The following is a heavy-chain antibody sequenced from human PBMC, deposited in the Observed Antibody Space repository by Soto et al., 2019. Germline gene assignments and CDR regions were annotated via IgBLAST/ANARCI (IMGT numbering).Heavy chain of an antibody. CDR2: ISYDGSNK. CDR3: AKAPGQLVSYNWFDP. V-gene: IGHV3-30*18. J-gene: IGHJ5*02. Sequence: GGSLRLSCAASGFTFSSYGMHWVRQAPGKGLEWVAVISYDGSNKYYAGSVKGRFTISRDNSKNTLYLQMNSLRAEDTAVYYCAKAPGQLVSYNWFDPWGQGTLVTVSS. CDR1: GFTFSSYG. D-gene: IGHD6-13*01.